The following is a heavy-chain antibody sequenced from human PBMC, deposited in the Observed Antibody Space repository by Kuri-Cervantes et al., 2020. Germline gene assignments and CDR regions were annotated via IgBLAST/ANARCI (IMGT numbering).Heavy chain of an antibody. J-gene: IGHJ4*02. CDR1: GFTVSTNY. D-gene: IGHD6-25*01. Sequence: GGSLRLSCAASGFTVSTNYMTWVRQAPGKGLEWVSGLSASGGSTYYADSVKGRFTISRDNSKNTLYLQMNSLRAEDTAVYSCAKNSHSTGGLFVYWGQGTLVTVSS. V-gene: IGHV3-23*01. CDR2: LSASGGST. CDR3: AKNSHSTGGLFVY.